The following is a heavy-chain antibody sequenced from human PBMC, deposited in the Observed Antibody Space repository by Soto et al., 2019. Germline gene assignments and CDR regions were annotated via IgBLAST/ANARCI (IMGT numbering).Heavy chain of an antibody. CDR3: AKDSGDGFHWFDP. CDR1: GFTFSSYG. D-gene: IGHD5-12*01. J-gene: IGHJ5*02. CDR2: ISYDGSNK. Sequence: QPGGSLRLSCAASGFTFSSYGMHWVRQAPGKGLEWVAVISYDGSNKYYADSVKGRFTISRDNSKNTLYLQMNSLRAEDTAVYYCAKDSGDGFHWFDPWGHGT. V-gene: IGHV3-30*18.